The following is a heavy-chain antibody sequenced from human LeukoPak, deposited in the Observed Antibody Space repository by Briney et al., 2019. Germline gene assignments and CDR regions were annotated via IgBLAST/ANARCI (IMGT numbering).Heavy chain of an antibody. CDR3: ANGRPRQGDTDSFDC. CDR2: ISVSGGMT. CDR1: GFTFSTYA. J-gene: IGHJ4*02. V-gene: IGHV3-23*01. D-gene: IGHD2-21*02. Sequence: GGSLRLSCAASGFTFSTYAMTRVRQAPGKGLEWVSHISVSGGMTFYAGSVRGRFTISRDNSKNTLFLQMDSLRGEDTALYYCANGRPRQGDTDSFDCWGQGTLVSVAS.